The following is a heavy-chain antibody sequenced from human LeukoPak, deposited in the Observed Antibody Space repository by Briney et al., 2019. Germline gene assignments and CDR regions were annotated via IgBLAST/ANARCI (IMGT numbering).Heavy chain of an antibody. CDR1: GGSSSGYY. D-gene: IGHD2-15*01. CDR3: ARPDVPYCSGGSCYSGAAFDI. CDR2: INHSGST. J-gene: IGHJ3*02. V-gene: IGHV4-34*01. Sequence: SETLSLTCAVYGGSSSGYYWSWIRQPPGKGLEWIGEINHSGSTNYNPSLKSRVTISVDTSKNQFSLKLSSVTAADTAVYYCARPDVPYCSGGSCYSGAAFDIWGQGTMVTVSS.